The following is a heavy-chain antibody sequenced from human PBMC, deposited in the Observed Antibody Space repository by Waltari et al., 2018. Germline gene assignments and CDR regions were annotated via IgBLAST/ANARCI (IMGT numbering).Heavy chain of an antibody. V-gene: IGHV3-23*03. CDR2: IYSGGRT. D-gene: IGHD3-16*01. Sequence: EVQLLESGGGLVQPGGSLRLSCAASKFTVTKHAMSWVRQAPGKGLGWVSVIYSGGRTDFGDSVKGRFTMARDDSKNTVYLQMNSLRPEDTALYYCARFGLALDLWGQGTMVTVSS. CDR1: KFTVTKHA. CDR3: ARFGLALDL. J-gene: IGHJ3*01.